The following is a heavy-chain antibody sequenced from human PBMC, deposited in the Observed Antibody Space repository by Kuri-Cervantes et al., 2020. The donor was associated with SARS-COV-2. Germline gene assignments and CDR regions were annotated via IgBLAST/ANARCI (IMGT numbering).Heavy chain of an antibody. Sequence: ASVKVSCKASGFTFTGYFIHWVRQSPGQGLEWMGWINPNSGGTNYAQKFQGRVTMTRDTSISTAYVELSSLRSEDTAVYYCARDQKRGRIQLWFTEARAFDIWGQGTMVTVSS. CDR1: GFTFTGYF. D-gene: IGHD5-18*01. J-gene: IGHJ3*02. CDR3: ARDQKRGRIQLWFTEARAFDI. V-gene: IGHV1-2*02. CDR2: INPNSGGT.